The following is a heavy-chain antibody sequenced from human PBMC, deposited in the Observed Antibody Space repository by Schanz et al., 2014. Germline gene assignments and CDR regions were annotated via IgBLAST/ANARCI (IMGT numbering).Heavy chain of an antibody. CDR1: GYTFTGHY. V-gene: IGHV1-2*06. CDR3: ARGMAGYDWPDF. J-gene: IGHJ4*02. CDR2: INPNGGP. Sequence: LVQSGAEVKKPWASVKVSCKASGYTFTGHYIWWGRQAPGQGLEWMGRINPNGGPTYARKFHGRVTMTPDTSIASAYMEFPSPRPDDTAVFYCARGMAGYDWPDFWGQGTLVTVSS. D-gene: IGHD5-12*01.